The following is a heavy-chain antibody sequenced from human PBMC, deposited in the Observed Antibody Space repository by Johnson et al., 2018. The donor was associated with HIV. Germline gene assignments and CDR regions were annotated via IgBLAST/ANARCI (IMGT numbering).Heavy chain of an antibody. J-gene: IGHJ3*02. CDR2: ISSGGRTI. CDR1: GFTFSDFY. Sequence: QEQLVESGGGLVKPGGSLRLSCAVSGFTFSDFYMSWIRQAPGKGLEWVSYISSGGRTIYYADSVKGRFTISRDNAKNSLYLQMNSLRAEDTAMYYCTTMSALWFGDIHVFGDGFDIWGQGTMVTVSS. V-gene: IGHV3-11*01. CDR3: TTMSALWFGDIHVFGDGFDI. D-gene: IGHD3-10*01.